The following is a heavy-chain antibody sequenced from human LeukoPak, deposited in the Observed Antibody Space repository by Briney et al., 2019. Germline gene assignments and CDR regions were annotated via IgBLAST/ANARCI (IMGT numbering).Heavy chain of an antibody. D-gene: IGHD6-19*01. J-gene: IGHJ4*02. CDR1: GGSFSGYY. Sequence: PSETLSLTCAVYGGSFSGYYWSWIRQPPGKGLEWIGEINHSGSTNYNPSLKSRVTISVDTSKNQFSLKLSSVTAADTAVYYCARGRRGWLIDYSGQGTLVTVSS. CDR3: ARGRRGWLIDY. CDR2: INHSGST. V-gene: IGHV4-34*01.